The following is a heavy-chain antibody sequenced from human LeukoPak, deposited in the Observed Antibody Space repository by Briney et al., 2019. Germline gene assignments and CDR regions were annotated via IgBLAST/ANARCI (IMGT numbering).Heavy chain of an antibody. J-gene: IGHJ4*02. CDR3: ASGYSYGKVDY. CDR1: RFTFSSYE. Sequence: GGSLRLSCAASRFTFSSYEMNWVRQAPGKGLEWVSYISSSGSTIYYADSVKGRFTISRDNAKNSLYLQMNSLRAEDTAVYYCASGYSYGKVDYWGQGTLVTVSS. D-gene: IGHD5-18*01. CDR2: ISSSGSTI. V-gene: IGHV3-48*03.